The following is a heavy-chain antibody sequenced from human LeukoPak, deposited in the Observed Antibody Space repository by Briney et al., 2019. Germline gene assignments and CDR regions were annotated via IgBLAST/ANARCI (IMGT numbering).Heavy chain of an antibody. V-gene: IGHV4-4*07. CDR3: AREIGYCSSTSCSIYYYYYYMDV. J-gene: IGHJ6*03. Sequence: SETLSLTCTVSGGSISSYYWSWIRQPAGKGLEWIGRIYTSGSTNYNPSLKSRVTMSVDTSKSQFSLKLGSVTAADTAVYYCAREIGYCSSTSCSIYYYYYYMDVWGKGTTVTVSS. CDR1: GGSISSYY. D-gene: IGHD2-2*01. CDR2: IYTSGST.